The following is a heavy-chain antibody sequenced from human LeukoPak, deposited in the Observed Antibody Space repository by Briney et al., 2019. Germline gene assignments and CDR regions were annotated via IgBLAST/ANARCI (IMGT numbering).Heavy chain of an antibody. CDR2: IYSGGST. D-gene: IGHD6-13*01. J-gene: IGHJ5*02. Sequence: GGSLRLSCAASGFTFSNYAMNWVRQAPGKGLEWVSVIYSGGSTYYADSVKGRFTISRDNSKNTLYLQMNSLRAEDTAVYYCAREGIAAAGLGNWFDLWGQGTLVTVSS. V-gene: IGHV3-53*01. CDR3: AREGIAAAGLGNWFDL. CDR1: GFTFSNYA.